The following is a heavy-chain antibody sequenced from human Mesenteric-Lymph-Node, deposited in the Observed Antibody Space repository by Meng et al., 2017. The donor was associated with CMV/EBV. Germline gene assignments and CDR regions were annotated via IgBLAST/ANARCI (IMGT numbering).Heavy chain of an antibody. D-gene: IGHD3-22*01. CDR3: ARETYYYDSSGYYLAEPSFDY. J-gene: IGHJ4*02. CDR2: ISSDGTTT. V-gene: IGHV3-74*01. Sequence: NYWMHWGRQAPGKGLVWVSRISSDGTTTIYADSVKGRFTISRDNAKNTLYLQMNSLRAEDTAVYYCARETYYYDSSGYYLAEPSFDYWGQGTLVTVSS. CDR1: NYW.